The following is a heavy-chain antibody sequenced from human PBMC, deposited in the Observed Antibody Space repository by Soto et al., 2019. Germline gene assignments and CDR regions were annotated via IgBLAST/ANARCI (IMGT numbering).Heavy chain of an antibody. V-gene: IGHV4-39*01. J-gene: IGHJ5*02. Sequence: QLQLQESGPGLVKPSETLSLTCTVSGDSISSSRYYWGWIRQPPGKGLEWIGNMYYSGSAYYIPSLKSRVTISVDTSKNQFSLKLSSVNAADTAVYYCASRVAVAGGWFDPWGQGTLVIVSS. CDR2: MYYSGSA. D-gene: IGHD6-19*01. CDR1: GDSISSSRYY. CDR3: ASRVAVAGGWFDP.